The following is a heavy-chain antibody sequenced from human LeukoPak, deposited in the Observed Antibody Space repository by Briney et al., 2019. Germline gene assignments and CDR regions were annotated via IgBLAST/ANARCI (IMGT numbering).Heavy chain of an antibody. V-gene: IGHV1-18*01. CDR1: GYTFTSYG. CDR3: ARGDRGGWYYDSSGYFNYFDY. CDR2: ISAYNGNT. Sequence: GASVKVSCEASGYTFTSYGISWVRQAPGQGLEWMGWISAYNGNTNYAQKLQGRVTMTTDTSTSTAYMELRSLRSDDTAVYYCARGDRGGWYYDSSGYFNYFDYWGQGTLVTVSS. D-gene: IGHD3-22*01. J-gene: IGHJ4*02.